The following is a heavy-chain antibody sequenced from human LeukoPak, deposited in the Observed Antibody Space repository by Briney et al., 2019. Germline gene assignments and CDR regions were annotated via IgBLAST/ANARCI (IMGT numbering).Heavy chain of an antibody. CDR2: ISYDGSNK. D-gene: IGHD3-22*01. Sequence: PGGSLRLSCAASGFTFSSYAMSWVRQAPGKGLEWVAVISYDGSNKYYADSVKGRFTISRDNSKNTLYLQMNSLRAEDTAVYYCAKDRHYDSRLRDYWGQGTLVTVSS. J-gene: IGHJ4*02. CDR3: AKDRHYDSRLRDY. V-gene: IGHV3-30*18. CDR1: GFTFSSYA.